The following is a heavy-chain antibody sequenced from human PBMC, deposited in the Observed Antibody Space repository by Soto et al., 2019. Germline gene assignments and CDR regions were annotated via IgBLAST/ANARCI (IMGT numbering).Heavy chain of an antibody. J-gene: IGHJ4*02. Sequence: QVQLQESGPGLVKPSQTLSLTCTVSGGSISSSAYYWSWIRQHPGKGLEWIGYISHSGSTYYNPSLKSRVISSVDTSKNQFSLSLTSVTAADTAVYYCAREYSYGSNFFDCWGQGAVVTVSS. CDR3: AREYSYGSNFFDC. D-gene: IGHD2-15*01. CDR2: ISHSGST. V-gene: IGHV4-31*03. CDR1: GGSISSSAYY.